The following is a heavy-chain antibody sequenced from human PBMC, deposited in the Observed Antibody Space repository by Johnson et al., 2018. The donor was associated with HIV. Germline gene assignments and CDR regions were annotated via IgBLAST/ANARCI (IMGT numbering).Heavy chain of an antibody. CDR1: GFTFSSYD. CDR2: IGTAGDT. D-gene: IGHD6-19*01. J-gene: IGHJ3*02. Sequence: VQLVESGGGLVQPGGSLRLSCAASGFTFSSYDMHWVRQATGKGLEWVSAIGTAGDTYYPGSVKGRFTISRENAKNSLYLQMNSLRAEDTAVYYCARAFSSGWYPHDAFDIWGQGTMVTVSS. CDR3: ARAFSSGWYPHDAFDI. V-gene: IGHV3-13*01.